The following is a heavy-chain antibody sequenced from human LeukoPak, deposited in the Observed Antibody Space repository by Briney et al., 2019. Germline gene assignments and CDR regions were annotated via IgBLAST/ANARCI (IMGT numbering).Heavy chain of an antibody. CDR2: IYYSGST. V-gene: IGHV4-34*01. CDR3: ARQGSGYYRDLFDI. Sequence: SETLSLTCAVYGGSFSGYYRSWIRQPPGKGLEWIGNIYYSGSTYYNPSLKSRVTISVDTSKNQFSLKLNSVTAADTAVYYCARQGSGYYRDLFDIWGQGTMVTVSS. J-gene: IGHJ3*02. CDR1: GGSFSGYY. D-gene: IGHD3-22*01.